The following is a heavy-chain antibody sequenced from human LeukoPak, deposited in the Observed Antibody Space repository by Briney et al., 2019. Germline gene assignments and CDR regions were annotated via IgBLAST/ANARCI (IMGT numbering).Heavy chain of an antibody. CDR3: TRTNPSGYSYGADAFDI. J-gene: IGHJ3*02. CDR2: IRSKAYGVTT. V-gene: IGHV3-49*03. CDR1: GFTFGDYA. Sequence: PGRSLRLXCTASGFTFGDYAMTWCRQAPGKGLEWVGFIRSKAYGVTTEYAASVKGRFTISRDDSKSIAYLQMNSLRTEDTAVYYCTRTNPSGYSYGADAFDIWGQGTMVTVSS. D-gene: IGHD5-18*01.